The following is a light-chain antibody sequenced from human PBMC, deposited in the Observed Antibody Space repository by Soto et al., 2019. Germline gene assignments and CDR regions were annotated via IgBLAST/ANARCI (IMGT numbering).Light chain of an antibody. Sequence: EIGLTQSPGTLSFSPGERATLSCRASQGVSSSYLAWYKQKPGQAPRLLIYGASSRATGIPDRFSGSGSGTDFTLTISRLEPEDCAVYYCQQYCSSPRTFGQGTKVEIK. V-gene: IGKV3-20*01. J-gene: IGKJ1*01. CDR2: GAS. CDR3: QQYCSSPRT. CDR1: QGVSSSY.